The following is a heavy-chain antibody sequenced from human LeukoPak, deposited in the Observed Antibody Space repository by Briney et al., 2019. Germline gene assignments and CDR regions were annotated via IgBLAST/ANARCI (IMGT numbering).Heavy chain of an antibody. J-gene: IGHJ4*02. CDR2: IYYTGKT. CDR1: GDSVSNGNYY. D-gene: IGHD3-10*01. Sequence: PSETPSLTCTVSGDSVSNGNYYWSWLRQPPGKALEWIGYIYYTGKTYYNPSLEGRVTILVDTSRNHFSVKLSSVTAADTAVYYCARSQNYYGSGDYWSQGTLVTVSS. V-gene: IGHV4-61*03. CDR3: ARSQNYYGSGDY.